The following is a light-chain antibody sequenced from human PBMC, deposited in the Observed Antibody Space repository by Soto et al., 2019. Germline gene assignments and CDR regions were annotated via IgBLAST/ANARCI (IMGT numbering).Light chain of an antibody. Sequence: QSVLTQPASVSGSPGQSITISCTGTSSDVGGYNYVSWYQQHPGKAPKLMIYEVSNRPSGVSNRFSGSKSGNTASLTISGLQAEDEADYYCSSYTTSSTRVFGHGTKVT. CDR3: SSYTTSSTRV. J-gene: IGLJ1*01. CDR1: SSDVGGYNY. CDR2: EVS. V-gene: IGLV2-14*01.